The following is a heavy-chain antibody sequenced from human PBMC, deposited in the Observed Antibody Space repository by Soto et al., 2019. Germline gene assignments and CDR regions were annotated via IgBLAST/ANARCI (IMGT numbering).Heavy chain of an antibody. J-gene: IGHJ4*02. Sequence: PGGSLRLSCAASGFTFSNAWMSWVRQAPGKGLEWVGRIKSKTDGGTTDYAAPVKGRFTISRDDSKNTLYLQMNSLKTEDTAVYYCTTFYVLRFLEFLPEFDYWGQGTLVTVSS. CDR3: TTFYVLRFLEFLPEFDY. CDR1: GFTFSNAW. D-gene: IGHD3-3*01. V-gene: IGHV3-15*01. CDR2: IKSKTDGGTT.